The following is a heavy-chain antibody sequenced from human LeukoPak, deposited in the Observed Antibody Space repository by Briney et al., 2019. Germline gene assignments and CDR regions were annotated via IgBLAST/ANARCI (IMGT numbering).Heavy chain of an antibody. J-gene: IGHJ5*02. CDR2: IIPIFGTA. Sequence: ASVKVSCKASGGTFSSYAISWVRQAPGQGLEWMGGIIPIFGTANYAQKFQGRVTITTDESTSTAYMELSSLRSEDTAVYYCVGSGSYYRWFDPWGQGTLVTVSS. CDR1: GGTFSSYA. D-gene: IGHD3-10*01. CDR3: VGSGSYYRWFDP. V-gene: IGHV1-69*05.